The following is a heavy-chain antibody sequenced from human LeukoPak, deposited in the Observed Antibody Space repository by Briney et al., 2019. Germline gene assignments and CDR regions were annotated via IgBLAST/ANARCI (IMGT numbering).Heavy chain of an antibody. CDR1: GFTFSSYS. J-gene: IGHJ3*01. V-gene: IGHV3-21*01. D-gene: IGHD1-26*01. CDR2: ISSSSSYI. Sequence: GGSLRLSCAASGFTFSSYSMNWVRQAPGKGLEWVSSISSSSSYIYYADSVKGRFTISRDNARNSLYLQMNSLRAEDTAVYYCASLNSVSYDNDALDFWGQGTMVTVSS. CDR3: ASLNSVSYDNDALDF.